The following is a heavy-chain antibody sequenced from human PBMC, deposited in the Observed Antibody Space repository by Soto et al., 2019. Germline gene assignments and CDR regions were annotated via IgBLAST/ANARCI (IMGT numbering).Heavy chain of an antibody. D-gene: IGHD6-6*01. CDR1: GFTFTRHS. CDR2: ISSTTNYI. J-gene: IGHJ4*02. CDR3: AREYADLTSCFDY. V-gene: IGHV3-21*06. Sequence: PGGSLRLSCAASGFTFTRHSMNWVRQAPGKGLEWVSSISSTTNYIYYGDSMKGRFTISRDNAKNSLYLEMNSLRAEDTAVYYCAREYADLTSCFDYWGQGTLVTVSS.